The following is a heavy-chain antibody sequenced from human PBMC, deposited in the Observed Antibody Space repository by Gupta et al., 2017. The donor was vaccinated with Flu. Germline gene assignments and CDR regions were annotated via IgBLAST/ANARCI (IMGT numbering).Heavy chain of an antibody. CDR1: FTFSSYN. V-gene: IGHV3-21*01. CDR2: ISSSSSYI. D-gene: IGHD4-17*01. Sequence: FTFSSYNMNWVRQAPGKGLEWVSSISSSSSYIYYTDSVKGRFTISRDNAKNSLYLQMNSLRAEDTAVYYCARDRDGDYVVYWGQGTLVTVSS. CDR3: ARDRDGDYVVY. J-gene: IGHJ4*02.